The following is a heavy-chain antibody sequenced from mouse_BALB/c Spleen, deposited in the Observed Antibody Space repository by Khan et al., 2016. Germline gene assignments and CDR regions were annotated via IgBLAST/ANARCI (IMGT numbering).Heavy chain of an antibody. Sequence: EVQLQESGAELVKPGASVKLSCTASGFNIKDTYMHWVKQRPEQGLEWIGRIDPANGNTKYDPKFQGKATITADTSSNTAYLQLSSRTSEDTAVYYCASRRTAYWGQGTLVTVSA. CDR3: ASRRTAY. CDR2: IDPANGNT. V-gene: IGHV14-3*02. D-gene: IGHD2-14*01. CDR1: GFNIKDTY. J-gene: IGHJ3*01.